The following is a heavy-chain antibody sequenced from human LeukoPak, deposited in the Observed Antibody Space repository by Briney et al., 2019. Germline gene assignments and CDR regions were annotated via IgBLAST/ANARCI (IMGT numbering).Heavy chain of an antibody. CDR3: AKEGLPSGSYFSGWFDP. V-gene: IGHV3-23*01. J-gene: IGHJ5*02. CDR2: ISGSGGST. D-gene: IGHD3-10*01. CDR1: GFTFSSYA. Sequence: GGTLRHSCAASGFTFSSYAMSWVRQAPGKGLEWVSAISGSGGSTYYADSVKGRFTISRDNSKNTLYLQMNSLRADDTAVYYCAKEGLPSGSYFSGWFDPWGQGTLVSVSS.